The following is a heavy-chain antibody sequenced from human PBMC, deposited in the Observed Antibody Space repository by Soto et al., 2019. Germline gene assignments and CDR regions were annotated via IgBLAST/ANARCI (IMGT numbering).Heavy chain of an antibody. CDR1: GYTFTSYG. D-gene: IGHD3-22*01. CDR2: ISAYNGNT. J-gene: IGHJ4*02. Sequence: SVKVSCKASGYTFTSYGISWVRQAPGQGLEWMGWISAYNGNTNYAQKLQGRVTMTTDASTSTAYMELRSLRSDDTAVYYCASCSYYYDSSGYYYGGPFDYWGQGTLVTVSS. V-gene: IGHV1-18*04. CDR3: ASCSYYYDSSGYYYGGPFDY.